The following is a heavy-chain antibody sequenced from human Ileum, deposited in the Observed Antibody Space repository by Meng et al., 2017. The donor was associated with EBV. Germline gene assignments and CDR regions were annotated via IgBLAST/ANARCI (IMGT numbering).Heavy chain of an antibody. J-gene: IGHJ4*02. CDR1: GGPISSSNW. V-gene: IGHV4-4*02. D-gene: IGHD1-14*01. Sequence: QVQLPVPGPGRVNASGTPSITLAVSGGPISSSNWWSWVRQPPGKGLEWIGKIYHSGITIYNPSLKSRVTMSVDNSKNQFSLKLNSMTAADTAVYYCARDPTGGEDHQRVWGQGTLVTVSS. CDR2: IYHSGIT. CDR3: ARDPTGGEDHQRV.